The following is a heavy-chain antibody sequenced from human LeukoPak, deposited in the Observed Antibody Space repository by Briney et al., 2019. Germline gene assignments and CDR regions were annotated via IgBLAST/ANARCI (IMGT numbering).Heavy chain of an antibody. V-gene: IGHV3-7*05. J-gene: IGHJ4*02. D-gene: IGHD2-15*01. CDR2: IKQDGSEK. CDR3: ARDGGTAGEFDY. CDR1: GSTFSTYW. Sequence: GGSLRLSCAASGSTFSTYWMTWVRQAPGKGLEWVANIKQDGSEKYYADSVKGRFSISRDNAKNSLYLQMNSLRAEDTALYYCARDGGTAGEFDYWGQGTVVTVSS.